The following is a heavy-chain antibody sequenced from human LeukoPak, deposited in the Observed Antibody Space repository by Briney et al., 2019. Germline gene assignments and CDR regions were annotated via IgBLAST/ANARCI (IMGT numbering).Heavy chain of an antibody. Sequence: PGGSLRLSCAASGFTFSSFGMSWVRQAPGKGLEWVSIIYSDASPYYADSVKGRFSISRDNSENILYLQMNRLRVDDTAIYYCARRAGAVSGPSYYSYYYYLDVWGKGTTVTVSS. CDR2: IYSDASP. CDR1: GFTFSSFG. CDR3: ARRAGAVSGPSYYSYYYYLDV. D-gene: IGHD6-19*01. J-gene: IGHJ6*03. V-gene: IGHV3-23*03.